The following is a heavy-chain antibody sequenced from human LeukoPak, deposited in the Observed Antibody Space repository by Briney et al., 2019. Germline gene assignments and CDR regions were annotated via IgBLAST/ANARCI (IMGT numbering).Heavy chain of an antibody. V-gene: IGHV3-74*01. CDR1: GFTFSSYW. J-gene: IGHJ4*02. CDR2: INSDGSST. CDR3: ARGDYYDSSGYYSIEIDY. D-gene: IGHD3-22*01. Sequence: VGSLRLSCAASGFTFSSYWMHWVRQAPGKGLVWVSRINSDGSSTSYADSVKGRFTISRDNAKNTLYLQMNSLRAEDTAVYYCARGDYYDSSGYYSIEIDYWGQGTLVTVSS.